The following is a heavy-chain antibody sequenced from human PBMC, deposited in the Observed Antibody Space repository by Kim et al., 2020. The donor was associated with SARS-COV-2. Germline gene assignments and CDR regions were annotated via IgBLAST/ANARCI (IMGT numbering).Heavy chain of an antibody. CDR3: ARGRLIGGFNP. CDR1: GFTFSSYD. V-gene: IGHV3-13*01. J-gene: IGHJ5*02. CDR2: ITSAGDT. D-gene: IGHD3-16*01. Sequence: GGSLRLSCTASGFTFSSYDMPWVRQPPGEGLEWVSGITSAGDTYYPDSAEERFIISRENATNSLYLQMNSLITGDTAVYYCARGRLIGGFNPWGQGTLVTVSS.